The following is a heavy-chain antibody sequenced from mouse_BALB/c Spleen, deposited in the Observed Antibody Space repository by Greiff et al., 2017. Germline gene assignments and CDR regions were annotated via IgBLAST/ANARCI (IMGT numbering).Heavy chain of an antibody. V-gene: IGHV3-2*02. CDR3: AIYYRYDRDAMDY. CDR1: GYSITSDYA. D-gene: IGHD2-14*01. CDR2: ISYSGST. Sequence: EVQLKESGPGLVKPSQSLSLTCTVTGYSITSDYAWNWIRQFPGNKLEWMGYISYSGSTSYNPSLKSRISITRDTSKNQFFLQLNSVTTEDTATYYCAIYYRYDRDAMDYWGQGTSVTVSS. J-gene: IGHJ4*01.